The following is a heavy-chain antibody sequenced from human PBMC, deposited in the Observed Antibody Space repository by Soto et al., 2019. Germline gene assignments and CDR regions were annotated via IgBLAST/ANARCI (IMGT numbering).Heavy chain of an antibody. Sequence: SETLSLTCTVSGASVGRGGDYWSWIRQVPGKGLEWIGYIKYSRTTHYSPSLKSRVNISFDRSKNQVFLNLRFVTGADTAVYFCAIDVSVTGYPNSFDFWGQGILVTVSS. CDR2: IKYSRTT. CDR3: AIDVSVTGYPNSFDF. J-gene: IGHJ4*02. V-gene: IGHV4-31*03. D-gene: IGHD3-9*01. CDR1: GASVGRGGDY.